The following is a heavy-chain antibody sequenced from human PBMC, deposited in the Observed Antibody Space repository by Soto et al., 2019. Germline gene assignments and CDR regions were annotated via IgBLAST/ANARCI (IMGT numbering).Heavy chain of an antibody. CDR3: ARQIYDSDTGPNFQYYFDS. V-gene: IGHV5-10-1*01. CDR2: IDPSDSQT. J-gene: IGHJ4*02. CDR1: GYSFAGYW. D-gene: IGHD3-22*01. Sequence: GESLKISCKGSGYSFAGYWITWVRQKPGKGLEWMGRIDPSDSQTYYSPSFRGHVTISVTKSITTVFLEWSSLRASDTAMYYCARQIYDSDTGPNFQYYFDSWGQGTPVTVSS.